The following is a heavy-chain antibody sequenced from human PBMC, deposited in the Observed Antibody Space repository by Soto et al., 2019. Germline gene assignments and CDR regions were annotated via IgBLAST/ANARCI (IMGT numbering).Heavy chain of an antibody. CDR3: AKMWMTHYDY. Sequence: SVKACCKASGYTFASSGRRWVRQAPGQGLEWMGWISTYNGDTNYAQTFQGRVTMTRDTSTSTVYMELSSLRSADTAVYYCAKMWMTHYDYWGHGSLVTVSS. J-gene: IGHJ4*01. CDR2: ISTYNGDT. V-gene: IGHV1-18*01. D-gene: IGHD5-12*01. CDR1: GYTFASSG.